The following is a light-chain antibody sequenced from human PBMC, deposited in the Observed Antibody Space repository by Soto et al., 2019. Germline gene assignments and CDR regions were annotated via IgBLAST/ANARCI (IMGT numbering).Light chain of an antibody. CDR3: QQYNNWPLT. J-gene: IGKJ1*01. CDR2: GAS. Sequence: EIVMTQSPAPLSVSPGERAPLSCRASQRVSSNLAWYQQKPGQAPRLLIYGASTRATGIPARFSGSGSGTEFTLTISSLQSEDFAVYYCQQYNNWPLTFGQGTKVDIK. V-gene: IGKV3-15*01. CDR1: QRVSSN.